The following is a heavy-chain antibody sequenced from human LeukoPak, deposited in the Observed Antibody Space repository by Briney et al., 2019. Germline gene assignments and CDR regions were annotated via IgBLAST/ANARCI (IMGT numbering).Heavy chain of an antibody. CDR2: ISAYNGNT. CDR3: ARGDYYGSGTYYKKTVDY. V-gene: IGHV1-18*01. D-gene: IGHD3-10*01. J-gene: IGHJ4*02. CDR1: GGTFSSYA. Sequence: GASVKVSCKASGGTFSSYAISWVRQAPGQGLEWMGWISAYNGNTNYAQKLQGRVTMTTDTSTSTAYMEVRSLRSDDTAVYYCARGDYYGSGTYYKKTVDYWGQGTLVTVSS.